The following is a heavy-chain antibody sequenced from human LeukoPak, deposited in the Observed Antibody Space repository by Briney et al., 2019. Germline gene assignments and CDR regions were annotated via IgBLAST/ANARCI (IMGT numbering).Heavy chain of an antibody. CDR1: GASITSYY. D-gene: IGHD6-19*01. CDR3: ATRRIAVAAPFDY. Sequence: SETLSLTCAVSGASITSYYWSWLRQPPGKGLEWIGYIYYSGSTNYNPSLKSRVTMSVDTSKNEFSLKLSSVTTADTAAYYCATRRIAVAAPFDYWGQGTLVTVSS. V-gene: IGHV4-59*01. J-gene: IGHJ4*02. CDR2: IYYSGST.